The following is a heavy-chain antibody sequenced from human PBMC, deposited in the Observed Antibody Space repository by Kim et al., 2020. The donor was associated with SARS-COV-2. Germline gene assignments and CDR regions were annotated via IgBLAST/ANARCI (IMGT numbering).Heavy chain of an antibody. CDR3: ARVDSYGGGYYFDY. D-gene: IGHD5-18*01. Sequence: SETLSLTCTVSGGSISSGGYYWSWIRQHPGKGLEWIGYIYYSGSTYYNPSLKSRVTISVDTSKNQFSLKLSSVTAADTAVYYCARVDSYGGGYYFDYWGQGTLVTVSS. V-gene: IGHV4-31*03. CDR2: IYYSGST. J-gene: IGHJ4*02. CDR1: GGSISSGGYY.